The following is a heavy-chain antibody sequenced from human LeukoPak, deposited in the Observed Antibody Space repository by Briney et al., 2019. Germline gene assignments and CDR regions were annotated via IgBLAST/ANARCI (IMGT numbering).Heavy chain of an antibody. J-gene: IGHJ4*02. CDR1: GGSISSYY. Sequence: SETLSLTCTVSGGSISSYYWSWIRQPPGKGLEWIGYIYYSGSTNYNPSLKSRVTISVDTSKNQFSLKLSSVTAADTAVYYCARALLNYYDSSGYYAHWGQGTLVTVSS. CDR2: IYYSGST. D-gene: IGHD3-22*01. CDR3: ARALLNYYDSSGYYAH. V-gene: IGHV4-59*01.